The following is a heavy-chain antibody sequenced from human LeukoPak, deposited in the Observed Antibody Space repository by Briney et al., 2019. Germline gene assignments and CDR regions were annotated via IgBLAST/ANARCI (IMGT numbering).Heavy chain of an antibody. CDR1: GFTFNSYA. D-gene: IGHD4-17*01. J-gene: IGHJ4*02. Sequence: GGSLRLSCAASGFTFNSYAMNWVRRTPGKGLEWVAILSYDGSKKFYADSLKGRFTISRDNSKNTLYLQMNSLRAEDTAVYYCAKAPDSIYGATDYWGQGTLVTVSS. V-gene: IGHV3-30-3*01. CDR2: LSYDGSKK. CDR3: AKAPDSIYGATDY.